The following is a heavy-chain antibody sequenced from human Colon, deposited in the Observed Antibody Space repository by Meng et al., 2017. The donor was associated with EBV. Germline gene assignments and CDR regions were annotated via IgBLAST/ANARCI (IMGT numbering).Heavy chain of an antibody. CDR1: GGSISSSSHY. V-gene: IGHV4-39*07. Sequence: QRQLQESGPGQLKPSETLSPTCTVPGGSISSSSHYWDWIRQPPGKGLEWIGSVYYSGSTFYSPSLKSRVTISIDTSKNQFSLKLNSGTAADTAIYYCARRTFYFDNSGSGYFFDSWGQGTLVTVSS. J-gene: IGHJ4*02. CDR3: ARRTFYFDNSGSGYFFDS. D-gene: IGHD3-22*01. CDR2: VYYSGST.